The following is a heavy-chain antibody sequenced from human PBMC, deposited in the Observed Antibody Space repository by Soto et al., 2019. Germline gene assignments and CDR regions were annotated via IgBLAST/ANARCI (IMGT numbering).Heavy chain of an antibody. CDR3: ARPTGRTALTAPP. CDR1: GFAFSTYT. D-gene: IGHD1-1*01. V-gene: IGHV3-21*02. CDR2: ISSGTDYI. J-gene: IGHJ1*01. Sequence: EVQLVESGGGLVKPGGSLRLSCGASGFAFSTYTMHWVRQAPGKGLEWVSSISSGTDYINYADSVKGRFGISSDNAKNSLFLQMARRRAEDTVVDYCARPTGRTALTAPPWGQGTLVTVSS.